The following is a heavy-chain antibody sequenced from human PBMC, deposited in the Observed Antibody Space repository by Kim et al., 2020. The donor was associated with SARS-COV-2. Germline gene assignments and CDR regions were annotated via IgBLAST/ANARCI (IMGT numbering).Heavy chain of an antibody. CDR1: GGSISSGGYY. Sequence: SETLSLTCTVSGGSISSGGYYWSWIRQHPGKGLEWIGYIYYSGSTYYNPSLKSRVTISVDTSKNQFSLKLSSVTAADTAVYYCARDVPVRGVITSNNWFDPWGQGTLVTVSS. J-gene: IGHJ5*02. CDR3: ARDVPVRGVITSNNWFDP. V-gene: IGHV4-31*03. CDR2: IYYSGST. D-gene: IGHD3-10*01.